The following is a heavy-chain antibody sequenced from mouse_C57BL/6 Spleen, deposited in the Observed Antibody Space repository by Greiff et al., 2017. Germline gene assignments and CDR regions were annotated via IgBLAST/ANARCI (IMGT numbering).Heavy chain of an antibody. CDR3: ARSYDGYPYYYAMDY. Sequence: EVQLQQSGPELVKPGASVKMSCKASGYTFTDYNMHWVKQSHGKSLEWIGYINPNNGGTSYNQKFKGKGPLTVNKSSSTASMELRSLTSEDSAVYYCARSYDGYPYYYAMDYWGQGTSVTVSS. CDR2: INPNNGGT. J-gene: IGHJ4*01. D-gene: IGHD2-3*01. CDR1: GYTFTDYN. V-gene: IGHV1-22*01.